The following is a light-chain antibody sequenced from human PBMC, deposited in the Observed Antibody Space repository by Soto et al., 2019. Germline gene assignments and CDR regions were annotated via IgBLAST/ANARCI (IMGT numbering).Light chain of an antibody. CDR3: QQYNSYTLES. Sequence: DIQMTQSPSTLSASVGDRVTITCRASQSISSWLAWYQQKPGKAPKLLIYKASSLESGVLSRFSGSGSGTEFTLTISSLQPDDFATYYCQQYNSYTLESFGPGTKVDIK. J-gene: IGKJ3*01. V-gene: IGKV1-5*03. CDR1: QSISSW. CDR2: KAS.